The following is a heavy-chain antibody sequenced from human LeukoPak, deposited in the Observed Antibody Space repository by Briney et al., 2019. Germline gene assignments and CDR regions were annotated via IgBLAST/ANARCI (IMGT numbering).Heavy chain of an antibody. V-gene: IGHV3-53*01. Sequence: GGSLRLSCAVSGFRVTNDYMNWVRQAPGKGLEWVSIIYAGGSTYYADSVKGRFTVSRDNSKNTLYLQMNSLRAEDTAVYYCAGGWFGYNPPLYWGQGTLVTVSS. CDR2: IYAGGST. D-gene: IGHD3-10*01. J-gene: IGHJ4*02. CDR1: GFRVTNDY. CDR3: AGGWFGYNPPLY.